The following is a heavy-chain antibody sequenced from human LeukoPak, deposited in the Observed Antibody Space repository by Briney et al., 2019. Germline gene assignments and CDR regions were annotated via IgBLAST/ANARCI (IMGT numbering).Heavy chain of an antibody. CDR2: ISYDGSNK. CDR1: GFTFSSYA. Sequence: PGRSLRLSCAASGFTFSSYAMHWVRQAPGKGLEGVAVISYDGSNKYYADSGKGRLTISRDNSKNTLYLKMNSLRAEDTAVYYCARGVRYCSSTSCYFRAFDIWGQGTMVTVSS. D-gene: IGHD2-2*01. J-gene: IGHJ3*02. V-gene: IGHV3-30-3*01. CDR3: ARGVRYCSSTSCYFRAFDI.